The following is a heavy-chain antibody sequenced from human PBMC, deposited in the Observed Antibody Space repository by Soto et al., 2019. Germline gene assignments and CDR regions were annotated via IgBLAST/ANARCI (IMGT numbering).Heavy chain of an antibody. CDR1: GFTFSTYG. CDR3: ASTDYGGDGHDY. V-gene: IGHV3-23*01. J-gene: IGHJ4*02. D-gene: IGHD4-17*01. Sequence: EVQVLESGGGLVQPGGSLRLSCASSGFTFSTYGMTWVRQAPGKGLEWVSSVSYTGDTTYYADSVKGRFTISRDNSKNTVYLQMNSLRTEDTATYYCASTDYGGDGHDYWGQGTLVTVSS. CDR2: VSYTGDTT.